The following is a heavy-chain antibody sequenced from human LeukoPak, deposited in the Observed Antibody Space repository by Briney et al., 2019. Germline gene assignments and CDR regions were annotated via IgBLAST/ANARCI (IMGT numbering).Heavy chain of an antibody. J-gene: IGHJ6*04. CDR1: AYTCTSYG. V-gene: IGHV1-18*04. CDR2: ISAYNGNT. CDR3: ARNGDYEAGYYYYYGMDV. Sequence: ASVKVSCKASAYTCTSYGISWVRQAPGQGLEWMGWISAYNGNTNYAQKLQGRVTMTTDTSTSTAYMELRSLRSDDTAVYYCARNGDYEAGYYYYYGMDVWGKGTTVTVSS. D-gene: IGHD4-17*01.